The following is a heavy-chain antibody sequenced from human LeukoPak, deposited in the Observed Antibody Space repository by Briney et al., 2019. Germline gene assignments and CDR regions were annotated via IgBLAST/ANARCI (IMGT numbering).Heavy chain of an antibody. D-gene: IGHD2-2*02. CDR1: GFTFSSYA. CDR3: ARVQPGYTFDY. CDR2: ISSNGGST. V-gene: IGHV3-64*01. J-gene: IGHJ4*02. Sequence: PGGSLRLSCAASGFTFSSYAMRWVRQAPVKGLEYVSAISSNGGSTYYANSVKGRFTISTDNSKHTLYLQMGRLRAEDMAVYYCARVQPGYTFDYWGQGTLVTVYS.